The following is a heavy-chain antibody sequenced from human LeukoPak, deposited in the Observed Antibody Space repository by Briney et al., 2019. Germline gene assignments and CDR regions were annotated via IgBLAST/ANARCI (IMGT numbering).Heavy chain of an antibody. J-gene: IGHJ3*02. V-gene: IGHV1-24*01. CDR3: ATDRDDFLAFDI. D-gene: IGHD3/OR15-3a*01. Sequence: GASVKVSCKVSGYTLTELSMHWGRQAPGKGLEWMGGFDPEDGETTYAQKFQGRVTMTEDTSTDTAYMETSSLRSEDTAVYYCATDRDDFLAFDIWGQGTMVTVSS. CDR2: FDPEDGET. CDR1: GYTLTELS.